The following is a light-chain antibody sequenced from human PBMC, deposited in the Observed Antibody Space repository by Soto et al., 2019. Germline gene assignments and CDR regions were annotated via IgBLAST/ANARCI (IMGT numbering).Light chain of an antibody. CDR3: QQSYSTLLYT. CDR1: QVISNY. V-gene: IGKV1-39*01. CDR2: GAT. J-gene: IGKJ2*01. Sequence: DIQMTQSPSSLSASVGDRVTITCRASQVISNYLNWYQQKPGKAPNLLIYGATSLQSGVPSRFSGSASGTDFTLTISSVQPEDFATYYCQQSYSTLLYTFGQGTELEIK.